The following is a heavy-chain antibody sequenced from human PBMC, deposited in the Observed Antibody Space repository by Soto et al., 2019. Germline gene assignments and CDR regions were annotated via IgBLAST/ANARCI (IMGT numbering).Heavy chain of an antibody. J-gene: IGHJ4*02. Sequence: GGSVRLSCAASGFTFSSYGMHWVRQAPGKGLEWVAVIPYDGSNKYYADSVKGRFTISRDNSKNTLYLQMNSLRAEDTAVYYCAKADYVGYYFDYWGQGTLVTVSS. D-gene: IGHD4-17*01. CDR3: AKADYVGYYFDY. CDR2: IPYDGSNK. CDR1: GFTFSSYG. V-gene: IGHV3-30*18.